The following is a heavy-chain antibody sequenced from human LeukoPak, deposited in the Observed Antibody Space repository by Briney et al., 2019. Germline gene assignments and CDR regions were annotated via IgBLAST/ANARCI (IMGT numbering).Heavy chain of an antibody. J-gene: IGHJ4*02. CDR1: GFTFDDYG. CDR3: VKGGSYYGYFDY. D-gene: IGHD1-26*01. V-gene: IGHV3-43D*04. Sequence: GGSLRLSCAVSGFTFDDYGMHWVRQAPGKGLEWVSLITWDGGRTYYADSVKGRFTISRDNSKNSLYLHMNSLRPEDTALYYCVKGGSYYGYFDYWGQGTLVTVSS. CDR2: ITWDGGRT.